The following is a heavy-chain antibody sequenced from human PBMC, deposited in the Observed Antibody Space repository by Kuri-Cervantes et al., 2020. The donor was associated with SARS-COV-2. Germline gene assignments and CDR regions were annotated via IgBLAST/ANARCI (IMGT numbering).Heavy chain of an antibody. Sequence: SETLSLTCTVSGGSISSYYWSWIRQPPGKGLEWIGYIYYSGSTNYNPSLKSRVTISVDTSKNQFSLKLSSVTAADTAVYYCARHIPYYDFWSGYYDAFGIWGQGTMVTVSS. J-gene: IGHJ3*02. V-gene: IGHV4-59*08. D-gene: IGHD3-3*01. CDR3: ARHIPYYDFWSGYYDAFGI. CDR2: IYYSGST. CDR1: GGSISSYY.